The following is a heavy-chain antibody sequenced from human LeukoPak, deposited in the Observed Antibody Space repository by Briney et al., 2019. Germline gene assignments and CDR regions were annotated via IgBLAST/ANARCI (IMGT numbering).Heavy chain of an antibody. D-gene: IGHD2-2*02. CDR1: GYTFTGYY. CDR3: ARDRRYCSSTSCYTLGY. CDR2: INPNSGGT. Sequence: ASVRVSCKASGYTFTGYYMHWVRQAPGQGLEWMGWINPNSGGTNYAQKFQGRVTMTRDTSISTAYMELSRLRSDDTAVYYCARDRRYCSSTSCYTLGYWGQGTLVTVSS. J-gene: IGHJ4*02. V-gene: IGHV1-2*02.